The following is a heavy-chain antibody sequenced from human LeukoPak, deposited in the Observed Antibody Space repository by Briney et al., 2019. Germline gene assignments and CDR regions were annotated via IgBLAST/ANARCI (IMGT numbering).Heavy chain of an antibody. Sequence: GGSLRLSCAASGFTFDDYAVHWVRQAPGKGLEWVSGISWNSGSIGYADSVKGRFTISRDNAKNSLYLQMNSLRAEDTALYYCAKDIGGYCSSASCSLDYWGQGTLVTVSS. J-gene: IGHJ4*02. D-gene: IGHD2-2*01. CDR3: AKDIGGYCSSASCSLDY. CDR2: ISWNSGSI. CDR1: GFTFDDYA. V-gene: IGHV3-9*01.